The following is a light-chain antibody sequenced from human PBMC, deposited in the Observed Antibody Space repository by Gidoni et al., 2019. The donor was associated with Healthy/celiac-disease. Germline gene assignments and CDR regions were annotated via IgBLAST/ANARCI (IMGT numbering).Light chain of an antibody. Sequence: QSALTQPRQVSGSPGQSVIISCTGTSSDVGGYKYVSWYQQHPGKAPKLMIYDVSKRPSGVPDRFSGSKSGNTASLTISGLQAEDEADYYCCSYADSYTLVFGGGTKLTVL. J-gene: IGLJ2*01. CDR2: DVS. CDR3: CSYADSYTLV. V-gene: IGLV2-11*01. CDR1: SSDVGGYKY.